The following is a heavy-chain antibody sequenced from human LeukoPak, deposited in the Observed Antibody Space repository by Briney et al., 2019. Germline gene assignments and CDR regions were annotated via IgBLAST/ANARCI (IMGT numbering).Heavy chain of an antibody. CDR3: ARRCDTSSYYTYYFDY. D-gene: IGHD3-22*01. CDR2: INPNSGGT. V-gene: IGHV1-2*02. Sequence: GASVKVSCKASGYTFTAYYIHWVRQAPGQGLEWMGWINPNSGGTNYAQKFQGRVTTTRDTSISTAYMELSRLRSDDTAVYFCARRCDTSSYYTYYFDYWGQGTLVTVSS. CDR1: GYTFTAYY. J-gene: IGHJ4*02.